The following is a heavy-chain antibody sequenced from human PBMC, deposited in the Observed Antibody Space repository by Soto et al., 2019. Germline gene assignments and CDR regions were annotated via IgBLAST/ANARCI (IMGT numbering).Heavy chain of an antibody. V-gene: IGHV4-39*07. CDR2: IYYSGST. CDR1: GGSISSSSYY. CDR3: ARAGAARPIPFDY. D-gene: IGHD6-6*01. J-gene: IGHJ4*02. Sequence: SETLSLTCTVSGGSISSSSYYWGWIRQPPGKGLEWIGSIYYSGSTYYNPSLKSRVTISVDTSKNQFSLKLSSVTAADTAVYYCARAGAARPIPFDYWGQGTLVTVSS.